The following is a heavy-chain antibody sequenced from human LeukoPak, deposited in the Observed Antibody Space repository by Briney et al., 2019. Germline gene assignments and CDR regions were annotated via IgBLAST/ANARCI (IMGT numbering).Heavy chain of an antibody. J-gene: IGHJ4*02. CDR3: ARQAAALVPLHFDH. V-gene: IGHV4-59*01. CDR1: GGSISSYY. D-gene: IGHD6-13*01. Sequence: SETLSLTCTVSGGSISSYYWSWIRQPPGKGLEWIGYIYYSGSTNYNPSLKSRVTISVDTSKNQFSLKLSSVTAADTAVYYCARQAAALVPLHFDHWGQGTLVTVSS. CDR2: IYYSGST.